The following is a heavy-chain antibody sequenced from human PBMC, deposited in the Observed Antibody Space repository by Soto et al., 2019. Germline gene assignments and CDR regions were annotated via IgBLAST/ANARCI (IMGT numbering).Heavy chain of an antibody. Sequence: QVQLVESGGGVVQPGRSLRLSCAASEFTFSSYGMHWVRQAPGKGLEWVALISYDGSNKYYTDSVKGRFTISRDISKNTLHLQMNILRAEDTAVYYCANEGAYCGGDCYHFAYWGQGTLVTVSS. J-gene: IGHJ4*02. CDR2: ISYDGSNK. V-gene: IGHV3-30*18. CDR3: ANEGAYCGGDCYHFAY. D-gene: IGHD2-21*02. CDR1: EFTFSSYG.